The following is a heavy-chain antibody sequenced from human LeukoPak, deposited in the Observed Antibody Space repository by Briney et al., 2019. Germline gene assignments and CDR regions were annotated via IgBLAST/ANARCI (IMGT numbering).Heavy chain of an antibody. CDR2: IYYSGST. V-gene: IGHV4-59*01. Sequence: PSEILSLTCTVSGGSISSYYWSWIRQPPGKGLEWIGYIYYSGSTNYNPSLKSRVTISVDTSKNQFSLKLSSVTAADTAVYYCARDVRSPSGFDPWGQGTLVTVSS. CDR1: GGSISSYY. J-gene: IGHJ5*02. D-gene: IGHD3-3*01. CDR3: ARDVRSPSGFDP.